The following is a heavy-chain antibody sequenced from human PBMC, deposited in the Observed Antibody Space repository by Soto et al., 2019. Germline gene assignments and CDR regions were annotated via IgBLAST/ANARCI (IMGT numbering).Heavy chain of an antibody. CDR1: GFTFNSYG. CDR2: ISSSSSYI. V-gene: IGHV3-21*01. D-gene: IGHD3-22*01. Sequence: GGSLRLSCAASGFTFNSYGIHWVRQAPGKGLEWVSSISSSSSYIYYADSVKGRFTISRDNAKNSLYLQMNSLRAEDTAVYYCARYDSSGYYWPYYYYGMDVWGQGTTVTVSS. CDR3: ARYDSSGYYWPYYYYGMDV. J-gene: IGHJ6*02.